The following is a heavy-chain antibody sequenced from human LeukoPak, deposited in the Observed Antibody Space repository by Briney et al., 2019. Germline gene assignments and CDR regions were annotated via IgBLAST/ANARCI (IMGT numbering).Heavy chain of an antibody. CDR2: IYINESP. D-gene: IGHD2-2*01. J-gene: IGHJ4*02. V-gene: IGHV4-61*02. Sequence: PSQTLFLTCTVSGGSLSSGLYYWTWIRQPAGRGLEWIGRIYINESPEYNASLKSRVTISIDTSKNQFSLKLSSVTAADTAVYYCARSRERDCSSGACYIDLQARWGQGTLVTVSS. CDR1: GGSLSSGLYY. CDR3: ARSRERDCSSGACYIDLQAR.